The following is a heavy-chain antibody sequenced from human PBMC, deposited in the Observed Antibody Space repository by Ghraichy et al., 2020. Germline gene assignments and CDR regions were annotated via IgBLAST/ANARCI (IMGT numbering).Heavy chain of an antibody. D-gene: IGHD2-15*01. V-gene: IGHV3-66*02. J-gene: IGHJ4*02. Sequence: LSLTCAASGLTVVDKFMSWVRQAPGKGLEWVSIISGADNTYYADSAKGRFTISRDSSRNTLSLQMNSLRTEDTAVYYCASRPGATGGPFDYWSQGTLVTVSS. CDR3: ASRPGATGGPFDY. CDR2: ISGADNT. CDR1: GLTVVDKF.